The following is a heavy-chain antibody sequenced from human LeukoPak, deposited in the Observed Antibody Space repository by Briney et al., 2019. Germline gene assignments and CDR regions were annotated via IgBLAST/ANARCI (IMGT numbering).Heavy chain of an antibody. D-gene: IGHD5-12*01. J-gene: IGHJ4*02. V-gene: IGHV4-59*08. Sequence: SETLSLTCTVSGGSISSYYWSWIRQRPGKGLEWIGYIYYSGSTNYNPSLKSRVTISVDTSKNQFSLKLSSVTAADTAVYYCARGGYSGYDYFDCWGQGTLVTDSS. CDR3: ARGGYSGYDYFDC. CDR1: GGSISSYY. CDR2: IYYSGST.